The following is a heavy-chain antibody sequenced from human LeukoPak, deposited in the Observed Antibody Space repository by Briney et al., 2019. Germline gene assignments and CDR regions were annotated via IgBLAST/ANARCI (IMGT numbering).Heavy chain of an antibody. CDR1: GFTFRSYS. J-gene: IGHJ6*03. V-gene: IGHV3-48*01. CDR2: ISSSSSTI. Sequence: GGSLRLSCAASGFTFRSYSMNWVRQAPGKGLKWVSYISSSSSTIYYADSVRGRFTISRDNAKNSLYLQMNSLRAEDTAVYYCARGVSHCSGGSCYYYYYMDVWGKGTTVTISS. D-gene: IGHD2-15*01. CDR3: ARGVSHCSGGSCYYYYYMDV.